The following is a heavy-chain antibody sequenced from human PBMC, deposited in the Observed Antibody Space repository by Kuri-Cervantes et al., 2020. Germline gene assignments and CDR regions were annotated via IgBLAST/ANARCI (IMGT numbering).Heavy chain of an antibody. J-gene: IGHJ6*02. V-gene: IGHV4-59*01. CDR2: IYYSGST. Sequence: SETLSLTCTVSGGSISSYYWSWIRQPPGKGLEWIGYIYYSGSTNYNPSLKSRVTISVDTSKSQFSLKLSSVTAADTAVYYCVRAGYCSSTSCSVLRYFDWSRRGMDVWGQGATVTVSS. D-gene: IGHD2-2*01. CDR3: VRAGYCSSTSCSVLRYFDWSRRGMDV. CDR1: GGSISSYY.